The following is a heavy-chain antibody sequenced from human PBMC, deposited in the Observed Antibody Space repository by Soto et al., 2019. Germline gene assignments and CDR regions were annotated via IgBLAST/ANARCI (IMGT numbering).Heavy chain of an antibody. J-gene: IGHJ4*02. Sequence: SETLSLTCTVSGGSISSYYWSWIRQPPGKGLEWIGYIYYSGSTNYNPSLKSRVTISVDTSKNQFSLKLSSVTAADTAVYYCARGLRYFDYTAFDYWGQGTLVTVSS. D-gene: IGHD3-9*01. CDR1: GGSISSYY. V-gene: IGHV4-59*01. CDR2: IYYSGST. CDR3: ARGLRYFDYTAFDY.